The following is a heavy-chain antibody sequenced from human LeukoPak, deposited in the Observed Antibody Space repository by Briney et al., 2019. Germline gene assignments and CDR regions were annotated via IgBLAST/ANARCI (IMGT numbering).Heavy chain of an antibody. V-gene: IGHV4-34*01. D-gene: IGHD3-10*01. J-gene: IGHJ4*02. CDR3: ARGPYGSGSYYKARYFDY. Sequence: PSETLSLTCTVSGDSISGYYWSWIRQPPGKGLEWIGEINHSGSTNYNPSLKSRVTISVDTSKNQFSLKLSSVTAADTAVYYCARGPYGSGSYYKARYFDYWGQGTLVTVSS. CDR1: GDSISGYY. CDR2: INHSGST.